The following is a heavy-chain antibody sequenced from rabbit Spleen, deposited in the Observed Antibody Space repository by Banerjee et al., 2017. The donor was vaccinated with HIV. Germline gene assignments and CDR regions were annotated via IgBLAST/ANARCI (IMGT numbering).Heavy chain of an antibody. Sequence: QEQLVESGGRLVTPGGSLTLSCKASGFDFSSYGVSWVRQAPGKGLEWIGYIDLVFGITYFANWVNGRFSISRENAQNTVFLQMTSLTAADTATYFCARDPYTIGSIDALWGPGTLVTVS. D-gene: IGHD1-1*01. CDR1: GFDFSSYG. J-gene: IGHJ4*01. CDR2: IDLVFGIT. V-gene: IGHV1S47*01. CDR3: ARDPYTIGSIDAL.